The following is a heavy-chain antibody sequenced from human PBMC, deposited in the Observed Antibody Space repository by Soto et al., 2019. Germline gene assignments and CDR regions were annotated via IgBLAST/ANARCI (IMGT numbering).Heavy chain of an antibody. J-gene: IGHJ3*02. CDR2: ISTSTGNT. V-gene: IGHV1-18*04. D-gene: IGHD6-6*01. CDR1: GYTFTNYD. Sequence: ASVKVSCKASGYTFTNYDVTWVRQAPGQGLEWMGWISTSTGNTNYAEKLQGRVTMTTDTSASTAYMELRSLRSDDTAVYYCARGEGMAARHDGYDIWGQGTMVTVSS. CDR3: ARGEGMAARHDGYDI.